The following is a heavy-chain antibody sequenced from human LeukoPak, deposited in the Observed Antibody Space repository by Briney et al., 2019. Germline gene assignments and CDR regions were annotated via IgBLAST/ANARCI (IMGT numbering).Heavy chain of an antibody. J-gene: IGHJ4*02. CDR1: GFAFSSYG. Sequence: PGRSLRLPCAASGFAFSSYGMHWVRQAPGKGLEWVAVISYDGSNKYYADSVKGRFTISRDNSKNTLYLQMNSLRAEDTAVYYCAKDRYSSGWYYFDYWGQGTLVTVSS. D-gene: IGHD6-19*01. CDR2: ISYDGSNK. CDR3: AKDRYSSGWYYFDY. V-gene: IGHV3-30*18.